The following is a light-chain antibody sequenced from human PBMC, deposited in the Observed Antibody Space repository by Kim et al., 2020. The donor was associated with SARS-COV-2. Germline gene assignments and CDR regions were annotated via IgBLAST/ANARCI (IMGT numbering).Light chain of an antibody. J-gene: IGKJ3*01. CDR3: QQRSNWPT. V-gene: IGKV3-11*01. CDR2: DTS. CDR1: ESVSNF. Sequence: EIVLTQSPATLSLSPGERATLSCRASESVSNFLAWYQQTPGQAPRLLIYDTSNRATGIPARFSGSGSGTDFTLTISSLEPEDFAVYYCQQRSNWPTFGPGTKVDIK.